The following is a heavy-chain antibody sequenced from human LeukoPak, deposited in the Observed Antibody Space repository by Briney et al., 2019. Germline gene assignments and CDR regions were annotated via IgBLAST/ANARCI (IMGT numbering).Heavy chain of an antibody. CDR1: GGSFSGYY. Sequence: NPSETLSLTCAVYGGSFSGYYWSWIRQPPGKGLEWIGEINHSGSTNYNPSLKSRVTISVDTSKNQFSLKLSSVTAADTAVYYCARVRPPVLLTTPIQNRKNWFDPWGQGTLVTVSS. J-gene: IGHJ5*02. D-gene: IGHD2-15*01. CDR2: INHSGST. V-gene: IGHV4-34*01. CDR3: ARVRPPVLLTTPIQNRKNWFDP.